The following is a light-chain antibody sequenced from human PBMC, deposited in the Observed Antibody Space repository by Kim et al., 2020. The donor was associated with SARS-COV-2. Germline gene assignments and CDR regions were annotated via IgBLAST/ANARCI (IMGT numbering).Light chain of an antibody. J-gene: IGLJ1*01. CDR2: GKN. Sequence: SSELTQDPAVSVALGQTVRITCQGDSLRSYYASWYQQKPGQAPVLVIYGKNNRPSGIPDRFSGSSSGNTASLTITGAQAEDEADSYCNSRDSSGNLYVFG. CDR1: SLRSYY. CDR3: NSRDSSGNLYV. V-gene: IGLV3-19*01.